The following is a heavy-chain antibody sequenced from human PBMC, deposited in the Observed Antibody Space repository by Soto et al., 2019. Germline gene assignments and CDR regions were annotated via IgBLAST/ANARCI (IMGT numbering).Heavy chain of an antibody. Sequence: GGSLRLSCAASEFTFSSYAMSWVRQAAGKGLEWIGLISIKPNNYATVYAASVTGRFTISRDDSKNTAYLQMNSLKTEDTAVYYCTRAYENSNYYFDHWGRGTLVTVSS. J-gene: IGHJ4*02. CDR3: TRAYENSNYYFDH. CDR2: ISIKPNNYAT. CDR1: EFTFSSYA. D-gene: IGHD3-22*01. V-gene: IGHV3-73*01.